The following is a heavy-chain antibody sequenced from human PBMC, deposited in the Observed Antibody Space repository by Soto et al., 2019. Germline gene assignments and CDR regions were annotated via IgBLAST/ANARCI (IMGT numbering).Heavy chain of an antibody. CDR1: GGTFSSYT. D-gene: IGHD3-10*01. CDR3: ASLMSSGYYYGMDV. CDR2: IIPILGIA. V-gene: IGHV1-69*02. J-gene: IGHJ6*02. Sequence: QVQLVQSGAEVKKPGSSVKVSCKASGGTFSSYTISWVRQAPGQGLEWMGRIIPILGIANYAQKFQGRVTITADKPTSTAYMGLSSLRSEDTAVYYCASLMSSGYYYGMDVWGQGTTVTVSS.